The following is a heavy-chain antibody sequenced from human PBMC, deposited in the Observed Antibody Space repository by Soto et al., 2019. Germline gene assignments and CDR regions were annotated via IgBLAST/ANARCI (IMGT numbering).Heavy chain of an antibody. D-gene: IGHD6-13*01. CDR3: ARGGAAGYSSSWSAFDI. CDR1: GYTFTGYY. CDR2: INPNSGGT. V-gene: IGHV1-2*04. Sequence: ASVKVSCKASGYTFTGYYMHWVRQAPGQGLEWMGWINPNSGGTNYAQKFQGWVTMTRDTSISTAYMELSRLRSDDTAVYYCARGGAAGYSSSWSAFDIWGQGTMVTVSS. J-gene: IGHJ3*02.